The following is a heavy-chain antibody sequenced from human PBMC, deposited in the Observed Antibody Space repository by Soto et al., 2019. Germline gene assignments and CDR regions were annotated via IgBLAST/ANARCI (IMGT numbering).Heavy chain of an antibody. D-gene: IGHD2-2*02. CDR1: GGSISSSSYY. V-gene: IGHV4-39*01. CDR3: ARSVPAAIWDMAFDI. CDR2: IYYSGST. J-gene: IGHJ3*02. Sequence: SETLSLTCTVSGGSISSSSYYWVLIRQPPGKGLEWIGSIYYSGSTYYNPSLKSRVTISVDTSKNQFSLKLSSVTAADTAVYYCARSVPAAIWDMAFDIWGQGTMVTVSS.